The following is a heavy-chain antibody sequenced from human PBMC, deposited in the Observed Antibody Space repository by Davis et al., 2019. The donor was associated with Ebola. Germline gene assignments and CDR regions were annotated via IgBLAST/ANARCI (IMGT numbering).Heavy chain of an antibody. D-gene: IGHD5-18*01. CDR2: IRSKANSYAT. V-gene: IGHV3-73*01. J-gene: IGHJ4*02. CDR3: TSNRYGVVAVAY. CDR1: GFTFSGSA. Sequence: GESLKISCAASGFTFSGSAMHWVRQASGKGLEWVGRIRSKANSYATAYAASVKGRFTISRDDSKNTAYLQMNSLKTEDTAVYYCTSNRYGVVAVAYWGQGTLVSVSS.